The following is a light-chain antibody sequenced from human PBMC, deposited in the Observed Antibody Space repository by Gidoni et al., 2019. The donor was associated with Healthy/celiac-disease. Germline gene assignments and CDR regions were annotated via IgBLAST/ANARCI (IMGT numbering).Light chain of an antibody. CDR3: QQRSNWHRT. Sequence: ELVLTQSPATLSLSPAERATRSCRASQSVSSYLAWYQQKPGQAPRLLNYDASNRATGIQARCSCSGSGTDFTLTISGLEPEGFAVYYCQQRSNWHRTFGQGTKVEIK. CDR1: QSVSSY. V-gene: IGKV3-11*01. J-gene: IGKJ1*01. CDR2: DAS.